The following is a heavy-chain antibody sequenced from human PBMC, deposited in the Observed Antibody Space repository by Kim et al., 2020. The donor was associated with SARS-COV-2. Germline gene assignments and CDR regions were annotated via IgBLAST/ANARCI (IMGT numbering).Heavy chain of an antibody. Sequence: YADSVKGRFTISRDNSKNTRYLQMNSLRAEDTAVYYCAKATVDTAMAPENWGQGTLVTVSS. D-gene: IGHD5-18*01. J-gene: IGHJ4*02. CDR3: AKATVDTAMAPEN. V-gene: IGHV3-23*01.